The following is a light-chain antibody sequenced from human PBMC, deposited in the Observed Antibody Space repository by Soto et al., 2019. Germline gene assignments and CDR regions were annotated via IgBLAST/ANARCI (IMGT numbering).Light chain of an antibody. CDR1: SSDVCAYNF. CDR3: SAHTVSRTDE. J-gene: IGLJ1*01. Sequence: QSVLTQPASVSCSPGQSITISCTGTSSDVCAYNFVSCHQQHPGKAPKLMIYNVYDRPSGISYRFSGAKSDNTASLNISGPQGEDEADYYCSAHTVSRTDEFGTGTKATV. V-gene: IGLV2-14*03. CDR2: NVY.